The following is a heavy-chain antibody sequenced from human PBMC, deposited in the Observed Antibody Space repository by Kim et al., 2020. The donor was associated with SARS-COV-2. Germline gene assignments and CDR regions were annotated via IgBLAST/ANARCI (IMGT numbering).Heavy chain of an antibody. D-gene: IGHD6-13*01. CDR3: ARGGSSCENWFDP. V-gene: IGHV4-30-2*05. Sequence: YNPSLKSLVTISVDTSKSQSSLKRSSVTAADTAVYYCARGGSSCENWFDPWGQGTRVTVSS. J-gene: IGHJ5*02.